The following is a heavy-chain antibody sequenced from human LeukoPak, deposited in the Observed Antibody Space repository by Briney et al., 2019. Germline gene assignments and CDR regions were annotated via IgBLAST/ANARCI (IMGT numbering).Heavy chain of an antibody. D-gene: IGHD1-14*01. J-gene: IGHJ3*02. V-gene: IGHV4-59*01. CDR2: VYYSGST. CDR3: ARGPRTDAFDI. CDR1: GGSMSTKY. Sequence: PSETLSLTCTVSGGSMSTKYWSWIRQPPGKGPEWIGYVYYSGSTGYNPSPKSRVTISVDTSKSQFSLRLRSLTAADTAVYFCARGPRTDAFDIWGQGTMVTVSS.